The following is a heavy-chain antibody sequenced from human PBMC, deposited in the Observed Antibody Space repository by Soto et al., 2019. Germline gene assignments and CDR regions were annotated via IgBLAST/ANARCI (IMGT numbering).Heavy chain of an antibody. V-gene: IGHV3-74*01. J-gene: IGHJ4*02. CDR2: INSDGSST. D-gene: IGHD4-17*01. CDR1: GFTFSSYW. Sequence: GGSLRLSCAASGFTFSSYWMHWVRQAPGKGLVWVSRINSDGSSTSYADSVKGRFTISRDNAKNTLYLQMNSLRAEDTAVYYCARAIPRTNFDYWGQGTLVTVSS. CDR3: ARAIPRTNFDY.